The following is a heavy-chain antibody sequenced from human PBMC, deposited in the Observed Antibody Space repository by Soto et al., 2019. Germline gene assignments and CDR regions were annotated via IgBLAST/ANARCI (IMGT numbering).Heavy chain of an antibody. D-gene: IGHD3-3*01. V-gene: IGHV6-1*01. J-gene: IGHJ6*02. CDR3: ARATYDFWSGYAYYYYGMDV. CDR2: TYYRSKWYN. Sequence: SQTLSLTCAISGDSVSSNSAAWNWIRQSPSRGLEWLGRTYYRSKWYNDYAVSVKSRITINPDTSKNQFSLQLNSVTPEDTAVYCCARATYDFWSGYAYYYYGMDVWGQGTTVTVSS. CDR1: GDSVSSNSAA.